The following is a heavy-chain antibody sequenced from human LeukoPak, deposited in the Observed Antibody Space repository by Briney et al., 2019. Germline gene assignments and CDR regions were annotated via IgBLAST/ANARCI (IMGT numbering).Heavy chain of an antibody. CDR2: IYNNGSP. CDR3: ARSQSLYENPRSEI. V-gene: IGHV4-30-4*08. Sequence: SETLSLTCTVSGGSMSSGDYYYTWIRQPPGKGLEWIGFIYNNGSPYYIPSLRSRSTISIDTSKNQFSLKLRSVTAADTAVYYCARSQSLYENPRSEIWGPGTMVTVFS. CDR1: GGSMSSGDYY. D-gene: IGHD3-16*01. J-gene: IGHJ3*02.